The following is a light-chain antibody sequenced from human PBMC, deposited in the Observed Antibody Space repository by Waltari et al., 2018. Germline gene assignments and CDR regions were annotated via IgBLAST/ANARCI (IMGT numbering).Light chain of an antibody. J-gene: IGLJ1*01. CDR2: VVS. CDR3: SSFSTSFSYV. V-gene: IGLV2-14*01. CDR1: SSDVGAYNY. Sequence: QSALTQPASLSGSPGQSITISCTGTSSDVGAYNYVTWYQQHPDKAPKVIIPVVSQRSSGCPSRFCSSRSGNTDSLTISGLQVEDESDYYCSSFSTSFSYVFGTGTTVTVL.